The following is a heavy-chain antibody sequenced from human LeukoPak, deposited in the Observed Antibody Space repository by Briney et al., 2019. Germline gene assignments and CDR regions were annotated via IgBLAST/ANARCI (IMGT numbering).Heavy chain of an antibody. CDR3: AREKTQAVAGDNWFDP. CDR1: GCTFSSYA. V-gene: IGHV1-69*06. D-gene: IGHD6-19*01. J-gene: IGHJ5*02. Sequence: ASVKVSCKASGCTFSSYAISWVRQAPGQGLEWMGGIIPIFGTANYAQKFQGRVTITADKSTSTAYMELSSLRSEDTAVYYCAREKTQAVAGDNWFDPWGQGTLVTVSS. CDR2: IIPIFGTA.